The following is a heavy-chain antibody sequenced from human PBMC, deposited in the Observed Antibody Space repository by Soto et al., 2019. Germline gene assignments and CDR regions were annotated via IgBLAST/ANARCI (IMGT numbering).Heavy chain of an antibody. CDR2: ISGSGDTT. Sequence: PGGSLRLSCAASGFTFSTYAMGWVRQAPGKGLEWVSAISGSGDTTYYADSVKGRFSISRDNSKNTVYLQMNSPRAEDTAIYYCAKVFDSSAYYHIDCWGQGTLVTVSS. D-gene: IGHD3-22*01. CDR1: GFTFSTYA. CDR3: AKVFDSSAYYHIDC. J-gene: IGHJ4*02. V-gene: IGHV3-23*01.